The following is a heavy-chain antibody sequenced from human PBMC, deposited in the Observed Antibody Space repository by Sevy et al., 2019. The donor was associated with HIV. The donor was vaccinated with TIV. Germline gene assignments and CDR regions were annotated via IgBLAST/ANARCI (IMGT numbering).Heavy chain of an antibody. J-gene: IGHJ4*02. Sequence: GGSLRLSCAASGFIFSDYYMSWIRQAPGKGLEWVSSISSTSGSSIDYEESVKSRFTITRDNTKNSLSLQMNSRRVDDTAMYYCAREHWYYDSSGYAGLDYWGQGTLVTVSS. CDR2: ISSTSGSSI. D-gene: IGHD3-22*01. V-gene: IGHV3-11*01. CDR3: AREHWYYDSSGYAGLDY. CDR1: GFIFSDYY.